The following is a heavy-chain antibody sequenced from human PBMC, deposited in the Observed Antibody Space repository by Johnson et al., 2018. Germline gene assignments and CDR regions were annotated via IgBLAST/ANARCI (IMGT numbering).Heavy chain of an antibody. J-gene: IGHJ3*02. V-gene: IGHV3-30*18. CDR2: ISYDGRNK. Sequence: QVQLVQSGGGVVQPGRSLRLSCGASGFTFNNFGMHWVRQAPGKGLEWVADISYDGRNKNYADSVKGRFAISRDNSKNTLYVQKDSLRAEDTAGYYCAKDRSVGYSSRWSDAFDIWGPGTMVTVSS. CDR3: AKDRSVGYSSRWSDAFDI. CDR1: GFTFNNFG. D-gene: IGHD6-13*01.